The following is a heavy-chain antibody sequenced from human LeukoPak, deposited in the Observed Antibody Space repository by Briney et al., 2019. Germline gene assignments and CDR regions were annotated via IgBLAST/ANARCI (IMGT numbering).Heavy chain of an antibody. CDR1: GFTVSSNY. CDR2: VYSGGST. Sequence: PGGSLRLSCAASGFTVSSNYMSWVRQAPGKGLEWVSVVYSGGSTYYADSVKGRFTISRDNSKNTLYLQMNSLRAEDTAVYYCAREYYDSSGYHGYWGQGTLVTVSS. V-gene: IGHV3-66*01. J-gene: IGHJ4*02. D-gene: IGHD3-22*01. CDR3: AREYYDSSGYHGY.